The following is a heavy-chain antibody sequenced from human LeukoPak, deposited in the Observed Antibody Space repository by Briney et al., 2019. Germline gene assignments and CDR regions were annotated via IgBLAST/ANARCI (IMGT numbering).Heavy chain of an antibody. D-gene: IGHD4-17*01. Sequence: GRSLRLSCAASGFTFSSYGMHWVRQAPGKGLVWVSRINSDGSGTTYADSVKGRFTISRDNAKNTLYLQMNSLRAGDTAVYYCARAGDYGDYTTHYFDYWGQGTLVTVSS. J-gene: IGHJ4*02. CDR1: GFTFSSYG. V-gene: IGHV3-74*01. CDR3: ARAGDYGDYTTHYFDY. CDR2: INSDGSGT.